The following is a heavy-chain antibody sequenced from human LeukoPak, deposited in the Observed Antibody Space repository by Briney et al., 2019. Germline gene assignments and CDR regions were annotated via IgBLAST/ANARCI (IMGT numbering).Heavy chain of an antibody. J-gene: IGHJ5*02. Sequence: KPSETLSLTCTVSGGSISSYYWSWLRQSAGEGLEWIGRIYSSGSTNYNPSLKSRVTMSIDTSKNQFSLNLSSVTAADTAMYYCAKGGSSWYNWFDPWGQGTLVTVSS. CDR3: AKGGSSWYNWFDP. D-gene: IGHD6-13*01. CDR2: IYSSGST. CDR1: GGSISSYY. V-gene: IGHV4-4*07.